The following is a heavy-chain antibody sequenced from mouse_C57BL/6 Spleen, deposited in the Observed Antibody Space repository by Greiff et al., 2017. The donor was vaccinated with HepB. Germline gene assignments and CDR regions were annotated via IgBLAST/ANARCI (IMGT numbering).Heavy chain of an antibody. D-gene: IGHD2-14*01. V-gene: IGHV1-69*01. CDR2: VDPSDSYT. J-gene: IGHJ1*03. CDR1: GYTFTSYW. Sequence: VQLQQSGAELVMPGASVKLSCKASGYTFTSYWMHWVKQRPGQGLEWIGEVDPSDSYTNYNQKFKGKSTLTVDKSSSTAYMQLSSLTSEDSAVYYCARSYRNYGYVDVWGTGTTVTVSS. CDR3: ARSYRNYGYVDV.